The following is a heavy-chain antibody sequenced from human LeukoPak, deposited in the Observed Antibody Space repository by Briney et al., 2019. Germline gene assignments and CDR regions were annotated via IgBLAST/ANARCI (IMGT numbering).Heavy chain of an antibody. Sequence: GGSLRLSCAASGFTFNSYNMNWVRQAPGKGPEWVSYISSSSSTIYYADSVKGRFTISRDSAKTSLFLQMNSLRGEDTAVYYCARAYSSSSGRDAFDSWGLGTLVTVSS. CDR2: ISSSSSTI. V-gene: IGHV3-48*01. J-gene: IGHJ3*02. CDR3: ARAYSSSSGRDAFDS. CDR1: GFTFNSYN. D-gene: IGHD6-6*01.